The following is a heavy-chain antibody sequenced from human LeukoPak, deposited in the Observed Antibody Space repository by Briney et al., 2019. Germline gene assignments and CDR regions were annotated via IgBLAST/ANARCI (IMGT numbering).Heavy chain of an antibody. CDR2: ISSSSSYI. Sequence: GGSLRLSCAASGFTFSSYTINWVRQAPGKGLEWVSSISSSSSYIYYADSVKGRFTISRDNAKNSLYLQMNSLRAEDTAVYYCVRGRYSGSQYGVDYWGQGTLVTVSS. J-gene: IGHJ4*02. CDR1: GFTFSSYT. CDR3: VRGRYSGSQYGVDY. V-gene: IGHV3-21*01. D-gene: IGHD1-26*01.